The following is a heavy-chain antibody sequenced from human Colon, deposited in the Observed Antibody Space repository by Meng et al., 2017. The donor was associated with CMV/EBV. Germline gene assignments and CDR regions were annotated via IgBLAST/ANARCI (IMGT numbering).Heavy chain of an antibody. CDR1: GAAIAIYS. V-gene: IGHV4-4*07. J-gene: IGHJ4*02. Sequence: SETVTRFHSVSGAAIAIYSWSRLREAVGKGREGMGRGYISGNTNNDQPLKSRVTVSIDTSKSQLSLNIGSGTAADTAVYYCARDTNLSGLAYWGQGTLVTVSS. D-gene: IGHD3-10*01. CDR3: ARDTNLSGLAY. CDR2: GYISGNT.